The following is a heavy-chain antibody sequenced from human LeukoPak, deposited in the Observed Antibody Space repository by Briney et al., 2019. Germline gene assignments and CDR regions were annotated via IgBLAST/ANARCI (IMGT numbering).Heavy chain of an antibody. CDR1: GFTFSSYG. CDR3: ARDSGYGDY. CDR2: ISYDGSNR. Sequence: GGSLRLSCAASGFTFSSYGMHWVRQAPGKGLEWVAVISYDGSNRYYADSVKGRFTISRDNAKNSLYLQMNSLRAEDTAVYYCARDSGYGDYWGQGTLVTVSS. V-gene: IGHV3-30*03. J-gene: IGHJ4*02. D-gene: IGHD5-12*01.